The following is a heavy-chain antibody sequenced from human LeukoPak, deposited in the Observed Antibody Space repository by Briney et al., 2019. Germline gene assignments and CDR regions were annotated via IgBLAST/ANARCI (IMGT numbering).Heavy chain of an antibody. V-gene: IGHV3-20*04. Sequence: GGSLRLSCAASGFTFDDHGMSWVRQTPEKGLEWVSGINWNGGSIDYADSVKGRFTISRDNAKNSLYLQMNSLRAEDTALYYCAKDMRSSSGWLDYYYYYMDVWGKGTTVTISS. D-gene: IGHD6-19*01. CDR2: INWNGGSI. CDR3: AKDMRSSSGWLDYYYYYMDV. CDR1: GFTFDDHG. J-gene: IGHJ6*03.